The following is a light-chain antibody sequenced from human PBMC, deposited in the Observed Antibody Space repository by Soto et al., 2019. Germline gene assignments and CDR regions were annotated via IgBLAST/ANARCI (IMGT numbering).Light chain of an antibody. CDR1: QGISSA. V-gene: IGKV1-13*02. J-gene: IGKJ4*01. Sequence: AIQLTQSPSSLHASLGDSVTFSSRASQGISSALAWYQQKPGEAPKLLISDAHTLHTGVPSRFSGSGSGTDITLTISSLLPEDFATYYCQQFNSYPLTFGGGTKVEIK. CDR2: DAH. CDR3: QQFNSYPLT.